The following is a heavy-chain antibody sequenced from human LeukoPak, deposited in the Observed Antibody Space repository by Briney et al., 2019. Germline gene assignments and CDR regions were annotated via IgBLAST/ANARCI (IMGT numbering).Heavy chain of an antibody. CDR3: ARHGPVPTYYDFWSGYYPCAFDI. J-gene: IGHJ3*02. CDR1: GGSISSSSYY. D-gene: IGHD3-3*01. V-gene: IGHV4-39*01. CDR2: IYYSGST. Sequence: SETLSLTCTVSGGSISSSSYYWGWIRQPPGKGLEWIGSIYYSGSTYYNPSLKSRVTISVDTSKNQFSLKLSSVTAADTAVYYCARHGPVPTYYDFWSGYYPCAFDIWGQGTMVTVSS.